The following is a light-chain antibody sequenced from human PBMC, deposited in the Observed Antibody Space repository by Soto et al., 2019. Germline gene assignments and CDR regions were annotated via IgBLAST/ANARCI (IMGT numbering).Light chain of an antibody. CDR2: KAS. Sequence: DIQMTQSPSTLSASVGDRVTITCRASQSISSWLAWYQQKPGKAPKLLIYKASSLESGLPSRFSGSGSGKEVTLTISRQQPDDFASYYHQQYNSYPVTFGQGTKLEIK. CDR3: QQYNSYPVT. V-gene: IGKV1-5*03. J-gene: IGKJ2*01. CDR1: QSISSW.